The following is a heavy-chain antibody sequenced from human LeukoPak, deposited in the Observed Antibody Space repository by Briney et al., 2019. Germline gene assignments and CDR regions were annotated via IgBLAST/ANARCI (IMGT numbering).Heavy chain of an antibody. CDR2: TSSSGSTI. J-gene: IGHJ6*04. D-gene: IGHD3-10*02. V-gene: IGHV3-48*04. Sequence: GGSLRLSCAASGFTFSNAWMNWVRQAPGKGLEWVSYTSSSGSTIYYADSVKGRFTISRDNAKNSLYLQMNSLRAEDTAVYYCAELGITMIGGVWGKGTTVTISS. CDR1: GFTFSNAW. CDR3: AELGITMIGGV.